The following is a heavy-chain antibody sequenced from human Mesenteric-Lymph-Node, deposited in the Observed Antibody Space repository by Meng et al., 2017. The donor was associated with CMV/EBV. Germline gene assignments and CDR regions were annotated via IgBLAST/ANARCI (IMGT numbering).Heavy chain of an antibody. CDR2: ISWNSGSI. CDR1: GFTFDAYA. Sequence: GGSLRLSCAASGFTFDAYAMHWVRQAPGKGLEWVSGISWNSGSIGYADSVKGRFTISRDNAKNSLYLQMNSLRAEDTALYYCAKGRHGYSYGLYYFDYWGQGTLVTVSS. D-gene: IGHD5-18*01. CDR3: AKGRHGYSYGLYYFDY. V-gene: IGHV3-9*01. J-gene: IGHJ4*02.